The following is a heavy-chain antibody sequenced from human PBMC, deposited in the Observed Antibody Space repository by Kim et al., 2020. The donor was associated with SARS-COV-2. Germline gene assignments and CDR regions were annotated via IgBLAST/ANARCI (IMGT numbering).Heavy chain of an antibody. J-gene: IGHJ4*01. Sequence: GGSLRLSCAASVFTFSNYYMHWVRQAPGKGLEFVAAIGPNGDATYYANSVKGRFTISRDNSKNALWLQVGSLGPEDMAIYYCVRGYNFAYDFWGQGNLVT. D-gene: IGHD5-12*01. V-gene: IGHV3-64*01. CDR1: VFTFSNYY. CDR2: IGPNGDAT. CDR3: VRGYNFAYDF.